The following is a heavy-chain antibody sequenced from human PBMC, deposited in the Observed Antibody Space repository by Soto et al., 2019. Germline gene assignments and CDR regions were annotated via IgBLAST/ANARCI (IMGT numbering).Heavy chain of an antibody. CDR2: IKEHGGQS. J-gene: IGHJ4*02. CDR3: ARGISQAVAPIMGCYFDY. Sequence: EVQLVESGGDLVQPGGSLRLSCAASGFSFSTYWMTWVRQAPGRGLEWLASIKEHGGQSFYADSVRGRFIISRDNAKNSVSLQLNSLRAEDTAVYYCARGISQAVAPIMGCYFDYWGQGTLLTVSS. D-gene: IGHD5-12*01. CDR1: GFSFSTYW. V-gene: IGHV3-7*03.